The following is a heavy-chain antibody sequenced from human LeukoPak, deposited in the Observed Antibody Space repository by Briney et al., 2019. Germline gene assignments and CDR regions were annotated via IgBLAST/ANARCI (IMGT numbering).Heavy chain of an antibody. Sequence: PSETLSLTCAVSGSSISDNYYWGWIRQPPGKGLEWIGSIYHSGSTFYNNLSLNSRVTISVDTSKNQFSLNLRSVTAADTAVYYCARRTTVTQSGYYYYYMDVWGKGTTVTVSS. J-gene: IGHJ6*03. D-gene: IGHD4-11*01. CDR2: IYHSGSTF. V-gene: IGHV4-38-2*01. CDR3: ARRTTVTQSGYYYYYMDV. CDR1: GSSISDNYY.